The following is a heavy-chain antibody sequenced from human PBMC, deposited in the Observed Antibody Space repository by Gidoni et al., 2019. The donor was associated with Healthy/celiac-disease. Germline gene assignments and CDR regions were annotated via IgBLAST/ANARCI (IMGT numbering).Heavy chain of an antibody. CDR1: GGSFSGYY. J-gene: IGHJ4*02. V-gene: IGHV4-34*01. D-gene: IGHD3-3*01. Sequence: QVQLQQWGAGLLKPSETLSLTCAVYGGSFSGYYWSWIRQPPGKGLEWIGEIYHSGSTNYNPSLKSRVTISVDTSKNQFSLKLSSVTAADTAVYYCARSNRITIFGVVSRYFDYWGQGTLVTVSS. CDR3: ARSNRITIFGVVSRYFDY. CDR2: IYHSGST.